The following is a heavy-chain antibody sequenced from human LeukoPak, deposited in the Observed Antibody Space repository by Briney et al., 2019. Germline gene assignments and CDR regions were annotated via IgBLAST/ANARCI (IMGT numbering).Heavy chain of an antibody. CDR1: GFTFSSYW. CDR3: ARGYYDSSGYIDY. Sequence: PGGSLRLSCAASGFTFSSYWMHWIRQAPGKGLVWVSCISTDGSSTSYADSVKGRFTISRDNAKNTLYLQMNSLRAEDTAVYYCARGYYDSSGYIDYWGQGTLVTVSS. V-gene: IGHV3-74*01. CDR2: ISTDGSST. J-gene: IGHJ4*02. D-gene: IGHD3-22*01.